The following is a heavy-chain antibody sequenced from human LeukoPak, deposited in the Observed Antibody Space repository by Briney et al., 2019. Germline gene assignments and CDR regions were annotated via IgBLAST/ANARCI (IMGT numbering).Heavy chain of an antibody. CDR3: ATHSLYSGSYYYFDY. CDR1: GYTLTELS. D-gene: IGHD1-26*01. Sequence: ASVKVSCKVSGYTLTELSMHWVRQAPGKGLEWMGGFDPEDGETIYAQKFQGRVTMTEDTSTDTAYMEPSSLRSEDTAVYYCATHSLYSGSYYYFDYWGQGTLVTVSS. J-gene: IGHJ4*02. CDR2: FDPEDGET. V-gene: IGHV1-24*01.